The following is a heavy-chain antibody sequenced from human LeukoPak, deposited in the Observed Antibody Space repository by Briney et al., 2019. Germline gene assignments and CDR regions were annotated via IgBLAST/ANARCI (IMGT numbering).Heavy chain of an antibody. CDR1: GAAINSSLYY. D-gene: IGHD3-22*01. Sequence: EPSETLSLTCTVSGAAINSSLYYWGWIRQSPVKGLEWIGTIYYSGLTYYSPSLQSRPTITFDTAKNQFSLRLSSVTAADTAFYYCARETRPEDYYDKSGYFFDFWGQGTLVTVSS. V-gene: IGHV4-39*07. CDR2: IYYSGLT. J-gene: IGHJ4*02. CDR3: ARETRPEDYYDKSGYFFDF.